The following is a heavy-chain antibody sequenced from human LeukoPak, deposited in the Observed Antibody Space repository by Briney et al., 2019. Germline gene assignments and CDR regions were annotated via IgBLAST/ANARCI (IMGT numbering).Heavy chain of an antibody. J-gene: IGHJ4*02. Sequence: GGSLRLSCAASGFTFSSYAMHWVRQAPGKGLEWVALISHDGSDKNYADSVKGRFTISRDNSNSTLYLQMDSLRGDDAAVYYCAKAVGSISWSFDYWGQGTLVTVSS. CDR1: GFTFSSYA. V-gene: IGHV3-30*18. CDR2: ISHDGSDK. CDR3: AKAVGSISWSFDY. D-gene: IGHD6-13*01.